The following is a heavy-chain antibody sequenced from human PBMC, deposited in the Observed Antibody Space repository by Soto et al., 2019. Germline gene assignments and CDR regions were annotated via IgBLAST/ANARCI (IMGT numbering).Heavy chain of an antibody. CDR3: AKNYCPRSICNLPNWFDS. J-gene: IGHJ5*01. CDR2: IKQDGSEE. CDR1: GFTFRNYW. Sequence: ESGGGLVQPGGSLRLSCEVSGFTFRNYWMSWVRQAPGKGLEWVATIKQDGSEEYYVDSVKGRLTISRDNAKNSLYLQMNSLRADDTAVYYCAKNYCPRSICNLPNWFDSWGQGTLVTVSS. D-gene: IGHD1-7*01. V-gene: IGHV3-7*01.